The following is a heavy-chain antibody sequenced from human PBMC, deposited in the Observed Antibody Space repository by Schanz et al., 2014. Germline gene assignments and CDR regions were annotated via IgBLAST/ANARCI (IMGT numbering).Heavy chain of an antibody. CDR1: GGSFISYY. J-gene: IGHJ6*03. CDR2: VSSTGSA. V-gene: IGHV4-59*01. CDR3: ARGSNDDFYYYMDV. D-gene: IGHD1-1*01. Sequence: QVQLEESGPGMVKPSETLSLNCTVSGGSFISYYWSWIRQPPGKGLEWIGYVSSTGSAESNPSLKSRVTLSVDTSKSQCSVKVRSVTAADTAVYFCARGSNDDFYYYMDVWGKGAAVTVSS.